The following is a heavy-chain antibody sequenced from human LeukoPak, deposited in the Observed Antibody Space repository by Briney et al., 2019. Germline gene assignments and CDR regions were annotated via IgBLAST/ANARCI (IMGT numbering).Heavy chain of an antibody. CDR2: INAYNGNT. Sequence: ASVKVSCKASGGTFSSYGIIWVRQAPGQGLEWMGWINAYNGNTNYAQNLQGRATLTTDTSTNTAYMELRSLRSDDTAVYYCARAYYDSSGYYLDYWGQGTLVTVSS. CDR3: ARAYYDSSGYYLDY. D-gene: IGHD3-22*01. J-gene: IGHJ4*02. CDR1: GGTFSSYG. V-gene: IGHV1-18*01.